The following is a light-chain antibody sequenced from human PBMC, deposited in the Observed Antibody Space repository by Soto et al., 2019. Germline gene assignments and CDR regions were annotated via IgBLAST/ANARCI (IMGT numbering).Light chain of an antibody. V-gene: IGLV1-44*01. J-gene: IGLJ1*01. CDR2: SNN. CDR3: AAWDDSLNAFYV. Sequence: QSVLTQPPSASGTPGQRVTISCSGSSSNIGSNTVNWYQQLPGTAPKLLIYSNNQRPSAVAYRFSGSKSGTSASLAISGLQSEDEADYYCAAWDDSLNAFYVFGTGTKLTVL. CDR1: SSNIGSNT.